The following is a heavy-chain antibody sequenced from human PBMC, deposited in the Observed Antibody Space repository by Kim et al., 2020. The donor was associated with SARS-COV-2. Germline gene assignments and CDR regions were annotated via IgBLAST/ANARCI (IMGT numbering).Heavy chain of an antibody. CDR3: ATGVDYSSSWYYFDY. D-gene: IGHD6-13*01. CDR2: IGGSGGST. CDR1: GFSFTTFA. V-gene: IGHV3-23*01. J-gene: IGHJ4*02. Sequence: GGSLRLSCAASGFSFTTFAMSWVRQAPGKGLEWVSRIGGSGGSTYYADSVKGRFTISRDNSKNTLYLQMNSLRAEDTAVYYCATGVDYSSSWYYFDYWGQGTLVTVSS.